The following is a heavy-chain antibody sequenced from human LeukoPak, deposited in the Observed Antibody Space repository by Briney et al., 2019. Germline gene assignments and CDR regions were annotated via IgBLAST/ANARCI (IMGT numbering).Heavy chain of an antibody. CDR1: GGSVSTYY. J-gene: IGHJ4*02. CDR3: ARDLGGVGATHFDY. D-gene: IGHD1-26*01. CDR2: IYSSGST. V-gene: IGHV4-59*02. Sequence: SETLSLTCTVSGGSVSTYYWNWIRQPPGKGLEWIGYIYSSGSTDYNPSLKSRVTISADTSKNQFSLKLRSVTAADTAVYYCARDLGGVGATHFDYWGQGTLVTVSS.